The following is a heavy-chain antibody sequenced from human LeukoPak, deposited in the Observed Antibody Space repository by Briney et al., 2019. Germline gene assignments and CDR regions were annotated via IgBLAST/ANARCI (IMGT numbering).Heavy chain of an antibody. CDR1: GFTFSSYP. V-gene: IGHV3-23*01. D-gene: IGHD3-22*01. CDR2: ISGSGDST. J-gene: IGHJ4*02. Sequence: GGSLRLSCAASGFTFSSYPMSWVRQAPGKRLVWGSGISGSGDSTYYADSVKGRFTISRDNSKNTLYLQMDRLRAEYTGVNYCVKGFYYEGSGHYYFDYWGQGTLVTVSS. CDR3: VKGFYYEGSGHYYFDY.